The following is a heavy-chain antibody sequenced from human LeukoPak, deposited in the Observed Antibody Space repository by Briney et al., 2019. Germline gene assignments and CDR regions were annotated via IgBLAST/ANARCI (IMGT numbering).Heavy chain of an antibody. CDR3: ARDLTPGRGYGITFGRVIAHDAFDI. D-gene: IGHD3-16*02. Sequence: GGSLRLSCAASGFTFSSYWMSWVRQAPGNGLEWVANIKQDGSEKYYVDSVKGRFTISRDNTKNSLYLQMNSLRVEDTAVYYCARDLTPGRGYGITFGRVIAHDAFDIWGQGTMVIVSS. CDR1: GFTFSSYW. J-gene: IGHJ3*02. CDR2: IKQDGSEK. V-gene: IGHV3-7*01.